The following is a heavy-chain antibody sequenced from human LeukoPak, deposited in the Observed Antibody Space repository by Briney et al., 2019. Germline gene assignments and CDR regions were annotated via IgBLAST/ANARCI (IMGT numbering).Heavy chain of an antibody. CDR3: ARWITINWFDP. V-gene: IGHV1-18*04. J-gene: IGHJ5*02. D-gene: IGHD3-10*01. CDR1: GYTFTGYY. Sequence: GASVKVSCKASGYTFTGYYMHWVRQAPGQGLEWMGWISAYNGNTNYAQKLQGRVTMTTDTSTSTAYMELRSLRSDDTAVYYCARWITINWFDPWGQGTLVTVSS. CDR2: ISAYNGNT.